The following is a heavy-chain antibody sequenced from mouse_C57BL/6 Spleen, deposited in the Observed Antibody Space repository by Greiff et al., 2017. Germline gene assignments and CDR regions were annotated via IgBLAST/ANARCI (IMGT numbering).Heavy chain of an antibody. CDR2: IDPENGDT. CDR3: TSGGLFAY. Sequence: EVQLQQSGAELVRPGASVKLSCTASGFTFTDDWMHWVKQRPEQGLEWIGWIDPENGDTEYTSKFQGKATITADTSSNTAYLQLTSLTSEDTAVYYCTSGGLFAYWGQGTLVTVSA. V-gene: IGHV14-4*01. CDR1: GFTFTDDW. J-gene: IGHJ3*01.